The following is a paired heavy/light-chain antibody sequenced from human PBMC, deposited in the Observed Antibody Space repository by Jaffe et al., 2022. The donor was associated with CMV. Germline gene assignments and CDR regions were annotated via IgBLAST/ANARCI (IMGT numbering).Heavy chain of an antibody. V-gene: IGHV3-30*18. CDR1: GFTFSSYG. CDR3: AKDACMLCHHYYGMDV. CDR2: IGYDGSTE. J-gene: IGHJ6*02. D-gene: IGHD2-8*01. Sequence: QVQLVESGGGVVQPGRSLRLSCPASGFTFSSYGMHWVRQAPGKGLEWVASIGYDGSTEDYADSVKGRFIISRDNSKKTLYLQMNSLRTEDTAMYYCAKDACMLCHHYYGMDVWGQGTTVTVSS.
Light chain of an antibody. CDR2: DTS. V-gene: IGLV7-46*01. CDR1: TGDVTSGHY. CDR3: LVSYSGARPHWV. J-gene: IGLJ3*02. Sequence: QAVVTQESSLTVSPGGTVTLTCGSSTGDVTSGHYPYWFQQKPGQAPRTLVYDTSKTYTWTPGRFSGSLLGGKAALTLSGAQPEDEAEYYCLVSYSGARPHWVFGGGTKLTVL.